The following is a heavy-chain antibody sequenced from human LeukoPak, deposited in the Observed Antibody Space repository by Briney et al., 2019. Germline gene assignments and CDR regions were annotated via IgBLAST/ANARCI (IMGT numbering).Heavy chain of an antibody. CDR1: GYTFTGYY. Sequence: GASVKVSCKASGYTFTGYYMHWVRQAPGQGLEWMGWINPNSGGTNYAQKFQGRVTMTRDTSISTAYMELSRLRSDDTAVYYCARAGESYYGSGSYPYFDYWGQGTLVTVSS. V-gene: IGHV1-2*02. CDR2: INPNSGGT. CDR3: ARAGESYYGSGSYPYFDY. D-gene: IGHD3-10*01. J-gene: IGHJ4*02.